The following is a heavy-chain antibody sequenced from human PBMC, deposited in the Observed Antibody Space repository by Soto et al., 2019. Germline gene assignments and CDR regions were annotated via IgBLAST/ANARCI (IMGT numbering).Heavy chain of an antibody. CDR1: GGSISSYY. CDR3: ARVRWSGSYAMDV. V-gene: IGHV4-59*01. D-gene: IGHD1-26*01. Sequence: PSETLSLTCTVSGGSISSYYWSWIRQPPGKGLEWIGYIYYSGGTNYDPSLKSRVTISVDTSKNQFSLKLSSVTAADTAVYYCARVRWSGSYAMDVWGQGTTVTVSS. J-gene: IGHJ6*02. CDR2: IYYSGGT.